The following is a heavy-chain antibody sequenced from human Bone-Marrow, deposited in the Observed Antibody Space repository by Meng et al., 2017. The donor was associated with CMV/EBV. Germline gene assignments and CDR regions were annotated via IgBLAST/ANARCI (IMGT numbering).Heavy chain of an antibody. D-gene: IGHD3-10*01. J-gene: IGHJ6*02. CDR3: AKTGGVPTTLYYYGLDV. CDR1: GGSISSSSYY. V-gene: IGHV4-39*01. CDR2: IYYSGST. Sequence: GSLRLSCTVSGGSISSSSYYWGWIRQPPGKGLEWIGSIYYSGSTYYNPSLKSRVTISVDTSKNQFSLKLSSVTAADTAVYYCAKTGGVPTTLYYYGLDVWGQGTAVTVSS.